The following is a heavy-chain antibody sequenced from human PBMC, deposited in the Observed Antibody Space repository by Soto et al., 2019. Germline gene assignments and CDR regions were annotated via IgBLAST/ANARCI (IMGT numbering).Heavy chain of an antibody. CDR3: AREAQVADHSLDY. CDR2: IIPIFGTA. Sequence: GASVKVSCKASGGTFSSYAISWVRQAPGQGLEWMGGIIPIFGTANYAQKFQGRVTITADESTSTAYMELSSLRSEDTAVYYCAREAQVADHSLDYWGQGTLVTVSS. CDR1: GGTFSSYA. V-gene: IGHV1-69*13. D-gene: IGHD6-19*01. J-gene: IGHJ4*02.